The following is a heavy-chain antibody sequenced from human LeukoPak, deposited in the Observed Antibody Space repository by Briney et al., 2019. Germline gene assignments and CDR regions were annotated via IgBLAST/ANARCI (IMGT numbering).Heavy chain of an antibody. Sequence: KTSETLSLTCTVSGGSISSSSYYWGWIRQPPGKGLEWIGSIYYSGSTYYNPSLKSRVTISVDTSKNQFSLKLSSVTAADTAVYYCARAGPTYYLTSGYDMYYFDYWGQGTLVTVSS. CDR3: ARAGPTYYLTSGYDMYYFDY. J-gene: IGHJ4*02. D-gene: IGHD5-12*01. CDR2: IYYSGST. V-gene: IGHV4-39*07. CDR1: GGSISSSSYY.